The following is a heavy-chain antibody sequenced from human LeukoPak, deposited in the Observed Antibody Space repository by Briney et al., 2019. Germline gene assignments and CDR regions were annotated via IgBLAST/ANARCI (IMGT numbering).Heavy chain of an antibody. CDR2: IWYDGSNK. J-gene: IGHJ5*02. CDR1: GFTFSTYG. V-gene: IGHV3-33*01. Sequence: GRSLRLSCAASGFTFSTYGMHWVRQAPGKGLEWVAIIWYDGSNKYYADSVKGRFTISRDNSKNTLYLQMNSLRAEDTAVYYCARDYDFWGNNWFDPWGQGTLVTVSS. CDR3: ARDYDFWGNNWFDP. D-gene: IGHD3/OR15-3a*01.